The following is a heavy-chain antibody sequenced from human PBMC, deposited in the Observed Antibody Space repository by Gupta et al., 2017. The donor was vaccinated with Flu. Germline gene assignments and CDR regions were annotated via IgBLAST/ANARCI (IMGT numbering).Heavy chain of an antibody. D-gene: IGHD6-13*01. CDR2: ISYSGST. CDR1: GGSISSYY. Sequence: QVQLQESGPGLVKPSETLSLTCTVSGGSISSYYWSWIRQPPGKGLEWIGYISYSGSTNYNPSLKSRVTISVDTSKNQFSLKLSSVTAADTAVYYCARRSYDSSWNYYYLDVWGKGTTVTVSS. J-gene: IGHJ6*03. CDR3: ARRSYDSSWNYYYLDV. V-gene: IGHV4-59*08.